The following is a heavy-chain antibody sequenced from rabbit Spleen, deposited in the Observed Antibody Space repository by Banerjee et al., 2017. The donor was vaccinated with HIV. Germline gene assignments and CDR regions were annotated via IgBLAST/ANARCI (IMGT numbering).Heavy chain of an antibody. J-gene: IGHJ4*01. CDR3: ARGPPYAGYAGYGYVYLNL. CDR1: GFTLSSYY. Sequence: QLKESGGGLVQPGGSLKLSCKASGFTLSSYYMNWVRQAPGKGLEWIGYIDPVFGITYYANWVNGRFSISRENAQNTVFLQMTSLTAADTATYFCARGPPYAGYAGYGYVYLNLWGQGTLVTVS. D-gene: IGHD6-1*01. CDR2: IDPVFGIT. V-gene: IGHV1S7*01.